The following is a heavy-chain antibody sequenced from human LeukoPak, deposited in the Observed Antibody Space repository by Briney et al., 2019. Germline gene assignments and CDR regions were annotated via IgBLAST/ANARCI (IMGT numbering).Heavy chain of an antibody. CDR2: IKQDGSEK. D-gene: IGHD2-8*01. CDR3: ARIFYGNWFDP. J-gene: IGHJ5*02. V-gene: IGHV3-7*01. Sequence: GGSLRLSFAASGFTFSSYWMSWVRPAPGKGLEWVANIKQDGSEKYYVDSVKGRFTISRDNAKNSLYLQMNSLRAEDTAVYYCARIFYGNWFDPWGQGTLVTVSS. CDR1: GFTFSSYW.